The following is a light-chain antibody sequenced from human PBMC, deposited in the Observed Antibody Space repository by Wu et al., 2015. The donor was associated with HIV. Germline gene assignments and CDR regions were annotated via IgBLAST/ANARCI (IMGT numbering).Light chain of an antibody. CDR2: DAS. J-gene: IGKJ1*01. V-gene: IGKV3-11*01. CDR3: QQRSNWPSWT. Sequence: EIVLTQSPATLSLSPGERATLSCRASQSVGRYLAWYQQKPGQAPRLLIYDASNRATGIPARFSGSGSGAEFTLTISSLEPEDFAVYYCQQRSNWPSWTFGEGTKVEVK. CDR1: QSVGRY.